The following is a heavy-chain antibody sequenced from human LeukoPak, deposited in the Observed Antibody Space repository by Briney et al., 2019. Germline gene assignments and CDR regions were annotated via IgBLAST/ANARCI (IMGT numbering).Heavy chain of an antibody. D-gene: IGHD3-10*01. J-gene: IGHJ6*03. Sequence: SETLSLTCIVSGGSITSSGFYWGWVRQPPGKGLEWIGSIHYRGSTNYNPSLKSRVTISVDTSKNQFSLKLSSVTAADTAVYYCARGGTMVRGAIPLGYYMDVWGKGTTVTVSS. CDR3: ARGGTMVRGAIPLGYYMDV. CDR2: IHYRGST. V-gene: IGHV4-39*07. CDR1: GGSITSSGFY.